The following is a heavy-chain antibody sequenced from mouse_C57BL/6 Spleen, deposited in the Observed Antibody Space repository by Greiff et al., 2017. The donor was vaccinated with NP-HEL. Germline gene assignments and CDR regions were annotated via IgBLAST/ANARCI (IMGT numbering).Heavy chain of an antibody. CDR2: IYPRSGNT. J-gene: IGHJ4*01. CDR3: ARRGGSSYDAMDY. Sequence: VKLQESGAELARPGASVKLSCKASGYTFTSYGISWVKQRTGQGLEWIGEIYPRSGNTYYNEKFKGKATLTADKSSSTAYMELRSLTSEDSAVYFCARRGGSSYDAMDYWGQGTSVTVSS. CDR1: GYTFTSYG. D-gene: IGHD1-1*01. V-gene: IGHV1-81*01.